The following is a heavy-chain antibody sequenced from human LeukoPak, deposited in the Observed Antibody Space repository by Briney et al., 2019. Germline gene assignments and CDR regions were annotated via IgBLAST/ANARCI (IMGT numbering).Heavy chain of an antibody. CDR1: GGSISSYY. D-gene: IGHD5-24*01. V-gene: IGHV4-59*01. J-gene: IGHJ4*01. CDR2: IYYSGST. Sequence: PSETLSLTCTVSGGSISSYYWSWIRQPPGKGLEWIGYIYYSGSTNYNPSLKSRVTISVDTSKNQFSLKLSSVTAADTAVYYCARANGDTEFDYWGQEPWSPSPQ. CDR3: ARANGDTEFDY.